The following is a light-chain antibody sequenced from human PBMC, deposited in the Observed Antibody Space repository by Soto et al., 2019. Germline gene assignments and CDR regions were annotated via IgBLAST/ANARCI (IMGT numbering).Light chain of an antibody. CDR2: DVS. J-gene: IGLJ1*01. Sequence: QSALTQPASVSGSPGQSITIACTGTSSDVGGYNYVSWYQQHPGKAHQLMIYDVSNRPSGVSNRFSGSKSGNTASLTISGLQAEDEADYYCSSYTSSSTRFGTGTKLTVL. V-gene: IGLV2-14*01. CDR3: SSYTSSSTR. CDR1: SSDVGGYNY.